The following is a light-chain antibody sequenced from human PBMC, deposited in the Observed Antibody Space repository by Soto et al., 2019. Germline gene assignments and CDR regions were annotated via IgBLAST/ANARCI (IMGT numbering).Light chain of an antibody. V-gene: IGKV2-29*01. CDR3: QQYYSTPWT. CDR2: EVS. J-gene: IGKJ1*01. Sequence: IVMTQSPLSLAVTPGEPASISCRSSQSLLHITGETFLFWYLQKPGQSPQLLIYEVSTRVSGVPDRFSGSGSGTDFTLTISSLQAEDVAVYYCQQYYSTPWTFGQGTKVDIK. CDR1: QSLLHITGETF.